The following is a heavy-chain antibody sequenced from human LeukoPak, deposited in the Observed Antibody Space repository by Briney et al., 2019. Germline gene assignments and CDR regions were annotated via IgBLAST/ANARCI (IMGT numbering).Heavy chain of an antibody. J-gene: IGHJ5*02. D-gene: IGHD4-11*01. CDR3: ARDYSNEGVWFDP. CDR2: IYHSGST. V-gene: IGHV4-38-2*02. Sequence: SETLSLTCTVSGYSISSGYYWGWIRQPPGKGLEWIGSIYHSGSTYYNPSLKSRVTISVDTSKNQFSLKLSSVTAADTAVYYCARDYSNEGVWFDPWGQGTLVTVSS. CDR1: GYSISSGYY.